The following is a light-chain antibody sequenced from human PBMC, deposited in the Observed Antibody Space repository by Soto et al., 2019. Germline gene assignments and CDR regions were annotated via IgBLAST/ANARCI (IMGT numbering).Light chain of an antibody. CDR1: SSDVGSYNR. J-gene: IGLJ1*01. CDR3: YSYTSSSTYV. V-gene: IGLV2-18*02. CDR2: EVI. Sequence: QSALAQPPSVSGSPGQSVTISCTWTSSDVGSYNRVSWYKQPPGAAPKLVIYEVIHRPSGVPDRFSGSKSGNTASLTISGLQAEDEADFYCYSYTSSSTYVFGTGTKVT.